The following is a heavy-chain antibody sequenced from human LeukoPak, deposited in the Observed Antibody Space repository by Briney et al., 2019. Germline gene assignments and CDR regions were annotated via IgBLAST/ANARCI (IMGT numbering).Heavy chain of an antibody. J-gene: IGHJ4*02. CDR3: ARDNFFYGSGTDY. CDR1: GFTFSDYY. V-gene: IGHV3-11*05. D-gene: IGHD3-10*01. Sequence: GGSLRLSCAASGFTFSDYYMTWLRQAPGRGLEWISNTGSSGFDTNYADSVKGRFTISRDNAKNSLYLQMNSLRAEDTAVYYCARDNFFYGSGTDYWGQGTLVTVSS. CDR2: TGSSGFDT.